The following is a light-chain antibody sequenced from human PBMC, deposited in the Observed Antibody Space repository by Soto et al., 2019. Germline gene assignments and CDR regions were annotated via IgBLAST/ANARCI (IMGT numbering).Light chain of an antibody. J-gene: IGKJ2*01. CDR1: LSVYSS. CDR2: GAS. V-gene: IGKV3-15*01. Sequence: EIVMTQSPATLSVSPGERATLSCRASLSVYSSLAWYQQRPGQAPRLLIYGASTRATDIPASFSGSGSGTEFTLTISSLQSEDSAVSYCQQYNNWPPYTFGQGTKLEIK. CDR3: QQYNNWPPYT.